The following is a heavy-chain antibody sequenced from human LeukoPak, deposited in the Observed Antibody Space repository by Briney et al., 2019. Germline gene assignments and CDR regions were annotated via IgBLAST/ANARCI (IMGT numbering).Heavy chain of an antibody. CDR1: GGSFSGYY. J-gene: IGHJ4*02. D-gene: IGHD3-16*02. V-gene: IGHV4-34*01. CDR2: INHSGST. Sequence: SETLSLTCAVYGGSFSGYYWSWIRQPPGKGLEWIGEINHSGSTNYNPSLKSRVTISVDTSKNQFSLKLGSVTAADTAVYYCARGIPAYYDYVWGSYRNYYFDYWGQGTLVTVSS. CDR3: ARGIPAYYDYVWGSYRNYYFDY.